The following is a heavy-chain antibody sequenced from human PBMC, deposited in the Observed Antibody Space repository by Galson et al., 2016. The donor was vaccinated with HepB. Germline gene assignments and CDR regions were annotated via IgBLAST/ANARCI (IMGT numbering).Heavy chain of an antibody. CDR3: VHTLGGFGDTTLLDL. CDR1: GFSLTTSGVS. J-gene: IGHJ5*02. D-gene: IGHD3-16*01. CDR2: IYWDDDK. Sequence: PALVKPTQTLTLTCTFSGFSLTTSGVSVGWIRQTPRKALEWLALIYWDDDKRYSPSLKSRLTITKDTSKNQVVLTMTNMDPEDTATYDCVHTLGGFGDTTLLDLGGQGALVTVSS. V-gene: IGHV2-5*02.